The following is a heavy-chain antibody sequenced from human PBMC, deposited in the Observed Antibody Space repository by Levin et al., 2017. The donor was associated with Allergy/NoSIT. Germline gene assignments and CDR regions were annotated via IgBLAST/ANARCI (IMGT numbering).Heavy chain of an antibody. Sequence: GESLKISCAASGFTFSSYAMHWVRQAPGKGLEWVAVISYDGSNKYYADSVKGRFTISRDNSKNTLYLQMNSLRAEDTAVYYCARDAYYDILTGYYRSWWFDPWGQGTLVTVSS. CDR1: GFTFSSYA. V-gene: IGHV3-30-3*01. CDR3: ARDAYYDILTGYYRSWWFDP. D-gene: IGHD3-9*01. J-gene: IGHJ5*02. CDR2: ISYDGSNK.